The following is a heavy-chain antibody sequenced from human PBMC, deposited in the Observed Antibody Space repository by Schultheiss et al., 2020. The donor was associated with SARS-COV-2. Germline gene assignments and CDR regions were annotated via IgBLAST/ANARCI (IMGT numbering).Heavy chain of an antibody. J-gene: IGHJ4*02. Sequence: GGSLRLSCAASGFTFSSYSMNWVRQAPGKGLEWVAVISYDGSNKYYADSVKGRFTISRDNSKNTLYLQMNSLRAEDTAVYYCARGGYSYGTPSYYFDYWGQGTLVTVSS. CDR3: ARGGYSYGTPSYYFDY. D-gene: IGHD5-18*01. CDR1: GFTFSSYS. V-gene: IGHV3-30*03. CDR2: ISYDGSNK.